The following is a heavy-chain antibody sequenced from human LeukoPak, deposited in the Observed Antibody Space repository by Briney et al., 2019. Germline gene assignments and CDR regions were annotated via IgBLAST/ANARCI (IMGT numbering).Heavy chain of an antibody. J-gene: IGHJ4*02. V-gene: IGHV4-38-2*01. CDR1: GYSISSGYY. D-gene: IGHD2-2*02. CDR3: ARQSSTSCYRD. Sequence: SETLSLTCAVYGYSISSGYYWGWIRQPPGQGLEWIGSIYHSATTYYNPSLKSRVTISVDTSKNQFSLKLSSVTAADTAVYYCARQSSTSCYRDWGQGTLVTVSS. CDR2: IYHSATT.